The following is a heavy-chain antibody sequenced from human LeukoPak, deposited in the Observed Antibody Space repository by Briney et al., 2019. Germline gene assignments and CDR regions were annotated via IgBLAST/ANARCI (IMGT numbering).Heavy chain of an antibody. Sequence: PSEALSLTCAVYGGSFSGYYWSWIRQPPGKGLEWIGEINHSGSTNYNPSLKSRVTISVDTSKNQFSLKLSSVTAADTAVYYCARDSEMATIPLGYWGQGTPVTVSS. CDR1: GGSFSGYY. D-gene: IGHD5-24*01. CDR3: ARDSEMATIPLGY. CDR2: INHSGST. V-gene: IGHV4-34*01. J-gene: IGHJ4*02.